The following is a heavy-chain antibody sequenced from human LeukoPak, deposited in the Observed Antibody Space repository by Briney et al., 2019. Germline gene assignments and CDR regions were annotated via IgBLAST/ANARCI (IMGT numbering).Heavy chain of an antibody. CDR3: ARSRGYCSSTTCSGLDY. CDR1: GFTFSSYG. V-gene: IGHV3-30*03. CDR2: ISSDGRNT. D-gene: IGHD2-2*01. J-gene: IGHJ4*02. Sequence: PGRSLRLSCAASGFTFSSYGMHWVRQAPGKGLEWVAVISSDGRNTYYADSVKGRFTISRDNSKNTLYLQMNSLRAEDTAVYYCARSRGYCSSTTCSGLDYWGQGTLVTVSS.